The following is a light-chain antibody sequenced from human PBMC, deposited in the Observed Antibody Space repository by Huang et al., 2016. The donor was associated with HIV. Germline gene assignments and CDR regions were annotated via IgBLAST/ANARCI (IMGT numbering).Light chain of an antibody. J-gene: IGKJ4*01. V-gene: IGKV1-39*01. CDR1: QYIRTY. CDR2: AAS. Sequence: DIQMTQSPSSLSASVGDRVTVTCRASQYIRTYLNWYQQKPGKAPKLLIYAASSLKSGVPSRFSGSGSGTDFTLAISSLQPEDFATYYCQQSYNTPFTFGGGTKVEIK. CDR3: QQSYNTPFT.